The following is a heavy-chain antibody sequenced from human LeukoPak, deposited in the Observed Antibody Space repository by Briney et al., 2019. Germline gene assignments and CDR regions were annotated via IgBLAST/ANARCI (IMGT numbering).Heavy chain of an antibody. CDR3: AIPYSSSSRDY. D-gene: IGHD6-13*01. CDR2: IYYSGST. Sequence: SETLSLTCTVSGGSISSSSYYWGWIRQPPGKGLEWFGSIYYSGSTYYNPSLKSRVTISVDTSKNQFSLKLSSVTAADTAVYYCAIPYSSSSRDYWGQGTLVTVSS. CDR1: GGSISSSSYY. V-gene: IGHV4-39*01. J-gene: IGHJ4*02.